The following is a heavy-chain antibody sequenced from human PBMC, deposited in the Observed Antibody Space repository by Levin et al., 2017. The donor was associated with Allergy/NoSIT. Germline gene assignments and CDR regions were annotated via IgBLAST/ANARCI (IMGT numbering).Heavy chain of an antibody. Sequence: PSETLSLTCTVSGGSISSYYWSWIRQPPGKGLEWIGYIYYSGSTNYNPSLKSRVTISVDTSKNQFSLKLSSVTAADTAVYYCARSSAREYYDFWSGYPPAPYYFDYWGQGTLVTVSS. D-gene: IGHD3-3*01. J-gene: IGHJ4*02. V-gene: IGHV4-59*08. CDR3: ARSSAREYYDFWSGYPPAPYYFDY. CDR1: GGSISSYY. CDR2: IYYSGST.